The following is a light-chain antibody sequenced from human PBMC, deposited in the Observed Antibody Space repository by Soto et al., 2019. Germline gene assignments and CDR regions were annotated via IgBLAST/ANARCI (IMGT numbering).Light chain of an antibody. V-gene: IGKV1-39*01. CDR1: QNINSH. CDR3: QQSHITTLFT. J-gene: IGKJ2*01. CDR2: AAS. Sequence: DIQMTQSPSSLSASLGDRVTITCRASQNINSHLNWYQQKPGKAPKVLIYAASRLQSGVPLRFSGSGSGTEFTLTISSLEPEDFATYYCQQSHITTLFTFGKGTKLEIK.